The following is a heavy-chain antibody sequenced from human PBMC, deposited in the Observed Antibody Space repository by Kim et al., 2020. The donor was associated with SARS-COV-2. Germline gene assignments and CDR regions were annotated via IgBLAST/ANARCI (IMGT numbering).Heavy chain of an antibody. CDR2: ISAYNGNT. CDR1: GYTFTNYG. CDR3: ARDFAPALLLCGGLLKRYNWFDA. D-gene: IGHD3-10*01. J-gene: IGHJ5*02. Sequence: ASVKVSCKASGYTFTNYGISWVRQAPGQGLEWMGWISAYNGNTNYAQKLQGRVTMTTDTSTSTAYMELRSLRSDDTAVYYCARDFAPALLLCGGLLKRYNWFDAWGQGTPVTVSS. V-gene: IGHV1-18*01.